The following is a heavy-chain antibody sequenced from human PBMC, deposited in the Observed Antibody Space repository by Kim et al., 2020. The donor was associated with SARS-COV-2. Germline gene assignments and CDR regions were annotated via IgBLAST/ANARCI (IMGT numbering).Heavy chain of an antibody. J-gene: IGHJ4*02. CDR2: IYYSGST. CDR1: GGSISSYY. CDR3: ARVGYYGDTGFDY. V-gene: IGHV4-59*13. Sequence: SETLSLTCTVSGGSISSYYWSWIRQPPGKGLEWIGYIYYSGSTNYNPSLKSRVTISVDTSKNQFSLKLSSVTAADTAVYYCARVGYYGDTGFDYWGQGTLVTVSS. D-gene: IGHD2-15*01.